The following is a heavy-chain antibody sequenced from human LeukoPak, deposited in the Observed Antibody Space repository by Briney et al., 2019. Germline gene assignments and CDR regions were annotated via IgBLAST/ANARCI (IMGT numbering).Heavy chain of an antibody. CDR1: GFTFGSYA. CDR2: ISDTYATT. V-gene: IGHV3-23*01. Sequence: PGGSLRLSCAASGFTFGSYAMTWVRQAPGKGLEWVSSISDTYATTYYTDSVKGRCTISRDNSKNTVSLQLNNLRAEDTAVYFCVRHDSFIPFWGQGTLVTVSS. D-gene: IGHD2-21*01. J-gene: IGHJ4*02. CDR3: VRHDSFIPF.